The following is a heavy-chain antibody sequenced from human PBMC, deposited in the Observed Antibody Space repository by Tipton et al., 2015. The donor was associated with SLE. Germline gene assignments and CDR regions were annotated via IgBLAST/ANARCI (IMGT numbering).Heavy chain of an antibody. J-gene: IGHJ4*02. D-gene: IGHD3-22*01. V-gene: IGHV4-4*09. Sequence: SLTCAVYGGSFSDYYWSWIRQPAGKGLEWIGYIYTSGSTNYNPSLKSRVTISVDTSKNQFSLKLSSVTAADTAMYYCARLGYYDSSGYLVYWGQGTLVTVSS. CDR2: IYTSGST. CDR3: ARLGYYDSSGYLVY. CDR1: GGSFSDYY.